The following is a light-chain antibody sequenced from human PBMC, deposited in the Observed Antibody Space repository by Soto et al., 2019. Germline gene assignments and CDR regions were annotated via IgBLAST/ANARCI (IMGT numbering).Light chain of an antibody. J-gene: IGLJ2*01. CDR2: ETN. CDR1: SSNIGKNY. V-gene: IGLV1-51*02. Sequence: QSVLTQPPSVSAASGQKVTISCSGSSSNIGKNYVFWYQQLPGTAPKLLIYETNKRPSGIPDRFSGSKSGTSATLGISGLQTGDEADYYCGTWDTSLTVVLFGGGTKLTVL. CDR3: GTWDTSLTVVL.